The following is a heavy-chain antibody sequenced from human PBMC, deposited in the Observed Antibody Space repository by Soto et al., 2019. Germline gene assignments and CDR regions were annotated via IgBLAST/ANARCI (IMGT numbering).Heavy chain of an antibody. CDR2: INPNSGGT. V-gene: IGHV1-2*04. D-gene: IGHD2-2*01. CDR3: ARDLLPAAFEWAFDY. Sequence: ASVKVSCKASGYTLTGYYMHWVRQAPGQGLEWMGWINPNSGGTNYAQKFQGWVTMTRDTSISTAYMELSRLRSDDTAVYYCARDLLPAAFEWAFDYCGQGTLVTVSS. J-gene: IGHJ4*02. CDR1: GYTLTGYY.